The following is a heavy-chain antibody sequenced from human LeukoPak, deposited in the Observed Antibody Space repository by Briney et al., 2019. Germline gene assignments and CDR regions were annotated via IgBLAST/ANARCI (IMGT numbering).Heavy chain of an antibody. CDR3: ARRYSSGSNWFDP. D-gene: IGHD6-19*01. Sequence: GRSLRLACAASGFTFSNYAMHWVRQPPGKGLEWVSSISSSSSYIYYADSVKGRFTISRDNAKNSLYLQMNSLRAEDTAVYYCARRYSSGSNWFDPWGQGTLVTVSS. CDR2: ISSSSSYI. V-gene: IGHV3-21*01. J-gene: IGHJ5*02. CDR1: GFTFSNYA.